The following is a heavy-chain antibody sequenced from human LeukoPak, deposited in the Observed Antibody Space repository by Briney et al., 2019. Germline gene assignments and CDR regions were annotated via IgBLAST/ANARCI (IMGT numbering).Heavy chain of an antibody. D-gene: IGHD2-21*02. CDR2: IYSGGST. CDR1: GFTVSSNY. CDR3: AGSHCGGDCYSGNFDY. Sequence: GGSLRLSCAASGFTVSSNYMSWVRQAPGKGLVWGSVIYSGGSTYYADSVKGRFTISRDNSKNTLYLQMNSLRAEDTVVYYCAGSHCGGDCYSGNFDYWGQGTLVTVSS. V-gene: IGHV3-53*01. J-gene: IGHJ4*02.